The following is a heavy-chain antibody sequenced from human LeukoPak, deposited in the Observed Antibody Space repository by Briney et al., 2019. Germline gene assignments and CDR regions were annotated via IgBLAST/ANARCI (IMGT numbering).Heavy chain of an antibody. CDR2: NKGDGTSS. J-gene: IGHJ6*02. CDR1: GFPISSHW. CDR3: MRDWRHYGMDV. V-gene: IGHV3-74*01. D-gene: IGHD1-1*01. Sequence: GGSLRLSCAASGFPISSHWIHWARQVPGKGLVWVSRNKGDGTSSSHADSVKGRFTISRDNAKNTVYLQMSSLRVDDTAVYYCMRDWRHYGMDVWGQGTTVTVSS.